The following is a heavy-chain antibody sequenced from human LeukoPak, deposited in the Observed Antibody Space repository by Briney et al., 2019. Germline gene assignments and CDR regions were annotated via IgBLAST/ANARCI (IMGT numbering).Heavy chain of an antibody. CDR2: IRSSGDST. CDR3: AKVNSGWVIGACDI. J-gene: IGHJ3*02. V-gene: IGHV3-23*01. Sequence: GGSVRLSCAASGFSFSTYDMNWVRQAPGKGLEGVSVIRSSGDSTYYADSVKGRFTISRDNSKNTLYLQMNSLKAEDTAVYYCAKVNSGWVIGACDIWRQGTMVTVPS. D-gene: IGHD6-19*01. CDR1: GFSFSTYD.